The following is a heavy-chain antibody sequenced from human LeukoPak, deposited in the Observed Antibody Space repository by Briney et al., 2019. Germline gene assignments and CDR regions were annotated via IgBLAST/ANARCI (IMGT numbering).Heavy chain of an antibody. CDR1: GLTVSSNY. D-gene: IGHD4-17*01. Sequence: QSGGSLRLSCAASGLTVSSNYMSWVRQAPGKGLEWVSVIYRGAPTYYADSVKGRFTISRDNSKNTLYLQMNSLRAEDTAVYYCARDSYVDSEAVRWFDPWGQGTLVTVSS. V-gene: IGHV3-66*01. CDR2: IYRGAPT. J-gene: IGHJ5*02. CDR3: ARDSYVDSEAVRWFDP.